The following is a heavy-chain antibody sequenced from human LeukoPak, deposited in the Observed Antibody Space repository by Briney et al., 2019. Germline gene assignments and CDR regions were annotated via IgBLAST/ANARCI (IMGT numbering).Heavy chain of an antibody. CDR2: INHSGST. CDR1: GGSFSGYY. V-gene: IGHV4-34*01. D-gene: IGHD6-19*01. CDR3: ARYSSGWYRPFDY. J-gene: IGHJ4*02. Sequence: SETLSLTCAVYGGSFSGYYWSWIRQPPGKGLEWIGEINHSGSTNSNPSLKSRVTISVDTSKNQFSLKLSSVTAADTAVYYCARYSSGWYRPFDYWGQGTLVTVSS.